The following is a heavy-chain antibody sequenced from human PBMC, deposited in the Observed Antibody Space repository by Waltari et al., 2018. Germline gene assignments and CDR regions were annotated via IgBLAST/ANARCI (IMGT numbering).Heavy chain of an antibody. CDR3: ARSDSSGAIFFDI. D-gene: IGHD3-22*01. V-gene: IGHV5-51*03. Sequence: EVQLVQSGAEVKKPGESLKISCKGSGYSFTSYWIGWVRQMPGKGLERMGSLYPVDSDTRYSPSDQGQVTISADKSISTAYLQWSSLKASDTAMYYCARSDSSGAIFFDIWGQGTMVTVSS. J-gene: IGHJ3*02. CDR1: GYSFTSYW. CDR2: LYPVDSDT.